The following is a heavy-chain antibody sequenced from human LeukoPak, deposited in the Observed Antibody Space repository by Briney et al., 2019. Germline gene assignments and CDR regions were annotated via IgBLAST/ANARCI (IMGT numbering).Heavy chain of an antibody. V-gene: IGHV3-7*01. CDR2: TKEDGSET. Sequence: GGSLRLSCAASGFTFGSYWMSWVRQAPGKGLEWVANTKEDGSETYYVDSVKGRFTISRDNAKNALYLQMNSLRGEDTAVYYCARYNDLSPFDPWGQGTLVTVSS. D-gene: IGHD3-3*01. CDR1: GFTFGSYW. CDR3: ARYNDLSPFDP. J-gene: IGHJ5*02.